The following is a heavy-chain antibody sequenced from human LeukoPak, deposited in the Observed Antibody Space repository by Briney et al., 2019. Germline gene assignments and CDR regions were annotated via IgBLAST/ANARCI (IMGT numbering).Heavy chain of an antibody. CDR2: INWNGGST. Sequence: GGSLRLSCAASGFTFDDYGMSWVRQAPGKGLEWVSGINWNGGSTGYADSVKGRFTISRDNAKNPLYLQMNSLRAEDTALYYCARFPPDNSGSYYGAFDIWGQGTMVTVSS. J-gene: IGHJ3*02. D-gene: IGHD1-26*01. V-gene: IGHV3-20*04. CDR3: ARFPPDNSGSYYGAFDI. CDR1: GFTFDDYG.